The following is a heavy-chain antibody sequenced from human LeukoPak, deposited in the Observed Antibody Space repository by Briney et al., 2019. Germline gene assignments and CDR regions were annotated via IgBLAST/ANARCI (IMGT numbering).Heavy chain of an antibody. V-gene: IGHV4-59*01. D-gene: IGHD1-26*01. J-gene: IGHJ5*02. CDR2: ISYTGST. CDR1: GGSINSDY. CDR3: SRLGRRSGGYSFDP. Sequence: PSETLSLTCTVSGGSINSDYWNWIRQPPGKGLEWIGYISYTGSTNYNPSLNSRLTISLDTSKNQFSLKLTSVTAADTAIYYCSRLGRRSGGYSFDPWGQGILVTVSS.